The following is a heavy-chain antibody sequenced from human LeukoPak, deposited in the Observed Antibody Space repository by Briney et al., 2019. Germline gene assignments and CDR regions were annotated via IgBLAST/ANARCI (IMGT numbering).Heavy chain of an antibody. D-gene: IGHD5-18*01. J-gene: IGHJ4*02. CDR3: ARGRSSYLAMVIYGIFDY. Sequence: SETLSLTCAVYGGSFSGYYWSWIRQPPGKGLEWIGEINHSGSINYNPSLKSRVTISVDTSKNQFSLKLSSVTAADTAVYYCARGRSSYLAMVIYGIFDYWGQGTLVTVSS. CDR2: INHSGSI. V-gene: IGHV4-34*01. CDR1: GGSFSGYY.